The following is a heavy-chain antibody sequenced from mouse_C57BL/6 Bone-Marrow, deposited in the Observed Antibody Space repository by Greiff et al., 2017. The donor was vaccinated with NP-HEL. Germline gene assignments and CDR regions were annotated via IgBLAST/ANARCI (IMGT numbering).Heavy chain of an antibody. V-gene: IGHV5-4*03. J-gene: IGHJ3*01. CDR2: ISDGGSYT. CDR3: ARGGGCAD. Sequence: EVKVVESGGGLVKPGGSLKLSCAASGFTFSSYAMSWVRQTPEKRLEWVATISDGGSYTYYPDNVKGRFTISRDNAKNNLYLQMSHLKSEDTAMYYCARGGGCADWGQGTLVTVSA. CDR1: GFTFSSYA.